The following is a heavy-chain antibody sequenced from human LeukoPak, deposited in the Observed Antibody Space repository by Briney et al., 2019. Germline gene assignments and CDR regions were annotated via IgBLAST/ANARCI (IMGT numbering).Heavy chain of an antibody. D-gene: IGHD1-1*01. CDR1: GFTFSSYW. Sequence: GGSLRLSCAASGFTFSSYWMHWVRQAPGKGLECVSSISRGGGAYTYYADSVKGRFTISRDDSRNTLYLQMNSLRAEDTAVYYCSKKGQADNDGKPDWGQGTLVTVSS. CDR2: ISRGGGAYT. J-gene: IGHJ4*02. CDR3: SKKGQADNDGKPD. V-gene: IGHV3-23*01.